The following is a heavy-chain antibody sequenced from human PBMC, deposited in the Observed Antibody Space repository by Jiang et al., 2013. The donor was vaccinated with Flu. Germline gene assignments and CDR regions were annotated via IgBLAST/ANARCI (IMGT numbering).Heavy chain of an antibody. V-gene: IGHV1-69*01. J-gene: IGHJ4*02. CDR3: ARDLLPAYGGSSKDDY. D-gene: IGHD4-23*01. CDR2: IIPIFGTA. Sequence: SGAEVKKPGSSVKVSCKASGGTFSSYAISWVRQAPGQGLEWMGGIIPIFGTANHAQKFQGRVTITADESTSTAYMELSSLRSEDTAVYYCARDLLPAYGGSSKDDYWGQGTLVTVSS. CDR1: GGTFSSYA.